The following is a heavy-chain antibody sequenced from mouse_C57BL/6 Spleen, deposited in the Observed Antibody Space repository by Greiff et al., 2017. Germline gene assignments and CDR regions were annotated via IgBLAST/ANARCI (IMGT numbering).Heavy chain of an antibody. Sequence: QVQLQQSGAELVMPGASVKLSCKASGYTFTSYWMHWVKQRPGQGLEWIGEIAPSDSYTNYNQKFKGKSTLTVDKSSSTAYMQLSSLTSEDSAVYYCARGGDYDGAWFAYWGQGTLVTVSA. J-gene: IGHJ3*01. CDR2: IAPSDSYT. V-gene: IGHV1-69*01. D-gene: IGHD2-4*01. CDR1: GYTFTSYW. CDR3: ARGGDYDGAWFAY.